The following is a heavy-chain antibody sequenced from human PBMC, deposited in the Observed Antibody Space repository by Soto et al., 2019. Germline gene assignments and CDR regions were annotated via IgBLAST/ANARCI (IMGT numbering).Heavy chain of an antibody. J-gene: IGHJ6*03. V-gene: IGHV3-23*01. CDR3: AKGGARLYYYYMDV. D-gene: IGHD5-12*01. CDR1: GFTFSSYA. Sequence: EVQLLESGGGLVQPGGSLRLSCAASGFTFSSYAMSWVRQAPGKGLEWVSAISGSGGSTYYADSGKGRFTISRDNSKNTLYLQMNSLRAEDTAVYYCAKGGARLYYYYMDVWGKGTTVTVSS. CDR2: ISGSGGST.